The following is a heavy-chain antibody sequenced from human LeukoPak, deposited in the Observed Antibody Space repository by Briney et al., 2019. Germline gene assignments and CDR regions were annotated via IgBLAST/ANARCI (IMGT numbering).Heavy chain of an antibody. CDR1: GFTFSDYH. D-gene: IGHD3-9*01. Sequence: GGSLRLSCVASGFTFSDYHMSWIRQAPGKGLEWVSYISSSSSYTNYADSVKGRFTISRDSAKNSLYLQMNSLRAEDTAVYYCARSTLYDILTEYYFDYWGQETLVTVSS. CDR3: ARSTLYDILTEYYFDY. V-gene: IGHV3-11*03. CDR2: ISSSSSYT. J-gene: IGHJ4*02.